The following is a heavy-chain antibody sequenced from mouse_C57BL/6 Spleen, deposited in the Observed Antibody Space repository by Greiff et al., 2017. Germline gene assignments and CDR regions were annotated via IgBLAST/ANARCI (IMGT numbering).Heavy chain of an antibody. D-gene: IGHD2-3*01. Sequence: QVHVKQSGPELVKPGASVKLSCKASGYTFTSYDINWVKQRPGQGLEWIGWIYPRGGSTKYNEKFKGKATLTVDPSSSTAYMELRSLSSEAAAVYCCGRARDGYPDWWGQGTTLTVSS. CDR2: IYPRGGST. J-gene: IGHJ2*01. CDR1: GYTFTSYD. CDR3: GRARDGYPDW. V-gene: IGHV1-85*01.